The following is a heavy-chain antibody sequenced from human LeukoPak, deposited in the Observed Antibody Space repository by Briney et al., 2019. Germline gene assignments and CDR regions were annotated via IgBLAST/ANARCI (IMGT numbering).Heavy chain of an antibody. D-gene: IGHD5-12*01. CDR3: ARGPDSGYEKHFDY. V-gene: IGHV3-21*01. J-gene: IGHJ4*02. CDR1: GFTFSSYS. Sequence: PGGSLRLSCAASGFTFSSYSMNWVRQAPGKGLEWVSSISSSSSYIYYANSVKGRFTISRDNAKNSLYLQMNSLRAEDTAVYYCARGPDSGYEKHFDYWGQGTLVTVSS. CDR2: ISSSSSYI.